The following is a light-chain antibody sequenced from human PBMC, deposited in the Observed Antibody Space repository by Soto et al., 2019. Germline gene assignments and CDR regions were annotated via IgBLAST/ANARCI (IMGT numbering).Light chain of an antibody. CDR1: SSDVGAYNS. J-gene: IGLJ1*01. CDR2: RVT. V-gene: IGLV2-8*01. Sequence: QSALTQPPSASGSPGQSVTISCTGTSSDVGAYNSVSWYQQHPGKAPKLLLYRVTERPSGVPDRFSASKSGNTASLTVSGLQAEDEADYYCRSKAGNTFYVFGTGTKLTVL. CDR3: RSKAGNTFYV.